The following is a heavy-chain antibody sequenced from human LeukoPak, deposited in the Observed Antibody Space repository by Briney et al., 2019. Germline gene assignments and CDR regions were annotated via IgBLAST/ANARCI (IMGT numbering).Heavy chain of an antibody. CDR1: GFIFRNYV. V-gene: IGHV3-23*01. CDR2: ISNSGGST. CDR3: AKEGLNIATRDFFDS. Sequence: GGSLRLSCAASGFIFRNYVVAWVRQAPGKGLEWVSQISNSGGSTYYADSVKGRFTISRDNSKNTLYLQMNSLRAEDTAVYYCAKEGLNIATRDFFDSWGQGTLVTVSS. J-gene: IGHJ4*02. D-gene: IGHD6-6*01.